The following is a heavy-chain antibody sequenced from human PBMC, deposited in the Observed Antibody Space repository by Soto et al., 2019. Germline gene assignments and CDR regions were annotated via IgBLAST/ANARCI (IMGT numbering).Heavy chain of an antibody. J-gene: IGHJ6*02. D-gene: IGHD2-2*02. Sequence: QVQLVQSGAEVKKPGASVKVSCKASGYTFTSYAMHWVRQAPGQRLEWMGWINAGNGNTKYSQKFQGRVTITRDTSARTAYMELSSLRSEDTAVYYCARGPGYCSSTSCYNYYYYGMDVWGQGTTVTVSS. CDR3: ARGPGYCSSTSCYNYYYYGMDV. CDR1: GYTFTSYA. CDR2: INAGNGNT. V-gene: IGHV1-3*01.